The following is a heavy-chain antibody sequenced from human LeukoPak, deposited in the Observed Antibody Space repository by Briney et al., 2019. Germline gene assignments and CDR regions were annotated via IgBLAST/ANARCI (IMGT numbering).Heavy chain of an antibody. J-gene: IGHJ4*02. CDR3: AKGGAYDSSGYYYGY. D-gene: IGHD3-22*01. CDR2: ISSSSSYI. Sequence: GGSLRLSCAASGFTFSSYSMNWVRQAPGKGLEWVSSISSSSSYIYYADSVKGRFTISRDNSKNTLYLQMNSLRAEDTAVYYCAKGGAYDSSGYYYGYWGQGTLVTVSS. V-gene: IGHV3-21*04. CDR1: GFTFSSYS.